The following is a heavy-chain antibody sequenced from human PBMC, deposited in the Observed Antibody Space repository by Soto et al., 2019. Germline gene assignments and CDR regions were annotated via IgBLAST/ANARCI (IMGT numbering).Heavy chain of an antibody. CDR2: ISSSSSVI. CDR1: GFTFSNAW. V-gene: IGHV3-48*01. CDR3: ARDLSWGSNWYYYMDV. D-gene: IGHD7-27*01. J-gene: IGHJ6*03. Sequence: GGSLRLSCAASGFTFSNAWMSWVRQAPGKGLEWVSYISSSSSVIDYADSVKGRFTVSRDNARNSLYLRMNSLRAEDTAVYYCARDLSWGSNWYYYMDVWGKGTTVTVSS.